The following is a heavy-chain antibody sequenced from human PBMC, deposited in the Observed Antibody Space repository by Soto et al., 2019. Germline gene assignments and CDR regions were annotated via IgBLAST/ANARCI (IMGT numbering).Heavy chain of an antibody. D-gene: IGHD5-12*01. CDR1: GYIFTGYH. CDR2: IVPVFGRP. J-gene: IGHJ4*02. Sequence: SVKVSCKASGYIFTGYHIHWVRQAPGQGLEWMGGIVPVFGRPNYAQRFRGRLTITADESTSTGYMELISLRSDDTAVYYCAREGSGYNFWGQGTQVTVSS. V-gene: IGHV1-69*13. CDR3: AREGSGYNF.